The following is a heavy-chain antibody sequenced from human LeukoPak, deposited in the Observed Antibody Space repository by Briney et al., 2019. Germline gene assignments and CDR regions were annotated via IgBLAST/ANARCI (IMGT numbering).Heavy chain of an antibody. J-gene: IGHJ4*02. D-gene: IGHD6-6*01. CDR1: GFTISNCW. V-gene: IGHV3-7*05. CDR2: MNQDGSRI. Sequence: PGGSLRLSCSASGFTISNCWMTWVRQAPGKGLEWVANMNQDGSRIYYVDSVKGRFTISRDNAKNSLSLQMNSLRAEDTAVYYCARVRFGSSSTSFDYWGQGTLVTVSS. CDR3: ARVRFGSSSTSFDY.